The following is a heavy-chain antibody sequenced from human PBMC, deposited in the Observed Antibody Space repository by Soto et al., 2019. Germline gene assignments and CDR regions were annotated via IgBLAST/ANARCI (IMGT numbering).Heavy chain of an antibody. D-gene: IGHD3-9*01. Sequence: SETLSLTCAVYGGSFSGYYWSWIRQPPGKGLEWIGEINHSGSTNYNPSHKSRITITVDTSKNQFSLKLSSVTAADTAVYYCATQDYDILTGPYGMDVWGQGTTVTVSS. CDR1: GGSFSGYY. J-gene: IGHJ6*02. V-gene: IGHV4-34*01. CDR2: INHSGST. CDR3: ATQDYDILTGPYGMDV.